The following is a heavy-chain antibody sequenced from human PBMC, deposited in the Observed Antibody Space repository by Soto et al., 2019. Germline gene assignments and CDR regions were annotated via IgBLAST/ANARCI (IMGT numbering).Heavy chain of an antibody. CDR2: IVVGSGNT. J-gene: IGHJ6*02. CDR1: GFTFTSSA. CDR3: AAEVEYSSSSYYYYGMDV. D-gene: IGHD6-6*01. V-gene: IGHV1-58*01. Sequence: ASVKVSCKASGFTFTSSAVQWVRQARGQRLEWIGWIVVGSGNTNYAQKFQERVTITRDMSTSTAYMELSSLRSEDTAVYYCAAEVEYSSSSYYYYGMDVWGQGTTVTVSS.